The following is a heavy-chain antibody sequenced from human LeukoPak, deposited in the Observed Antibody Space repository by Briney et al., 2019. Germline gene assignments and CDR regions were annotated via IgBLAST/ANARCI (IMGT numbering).Heavy chain of an antibody. CDR2: IIPIFGTA. CDR1: GGTFSSYA. J-gene: IGHJ4*02. V-gene: IGHV1-69*05. Sequence: SVKLSCKASGGTFSSYAISWVRQAPGQGLEWMGRIIPIFGTANYAQKFQGRVTITTDESTSTAYMELSSLRSEDTAVYYCAMALVYYDSSGYLVFDYWGQGTLVTVSS. D-gene: IGHD3-22*01. CDR3: AMALVYYDSSGYLVFDY.